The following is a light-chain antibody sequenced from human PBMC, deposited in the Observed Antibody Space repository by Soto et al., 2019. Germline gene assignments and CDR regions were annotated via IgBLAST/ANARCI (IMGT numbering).Light chain of an antibody. CDR3: QQYNSYSRT. Sequence: DIPIARSPATLSACVGVVGTIACRASQSISSWLAWYQQKPGKAPKLLIYDASSLESGVPSRFSCSGSGTESTLTVSSLQPDDLATYYCQQYNSYSRTFRQGTKVDIK. J-gene: IGKJ1*01. CDR2: DAS. CDR1: QSISSW. V-gene: IGKV1-5*01.